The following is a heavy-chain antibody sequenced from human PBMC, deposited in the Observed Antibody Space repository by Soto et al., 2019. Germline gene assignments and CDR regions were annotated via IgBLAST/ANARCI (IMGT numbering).Heavy chain of an antibody. CDR3: ARDYGSSSSGRNDY. V-gene: IGHV3-21*01. CDR1: GFTFSNYA. CDR2: ISSSSSYI. Sequence: EVQLVESGGGLVKPGGSLRLSCAASGFTFSNYAMNWVRQAPGKGLEWVSSISSSSSYIYYADSVKGRFTISRDNAKNSLYMKMNSLRAEDTAVYYCARDYGSSSSGRNDYWGQGTLVTVSS. J-gene: IGHJ4*02. D-gene: IGHD6-19*01.